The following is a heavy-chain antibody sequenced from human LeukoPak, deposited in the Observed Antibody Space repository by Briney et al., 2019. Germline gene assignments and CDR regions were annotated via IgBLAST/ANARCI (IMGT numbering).Heavy chain of an antibody. CDR1: GGSISSSSYY. CDR3: ARDPGGTYDY. CDR2: IYYIGST. D-gene: IGHD1-1*01. V-gene: IGHV4-39*07. J-gene: IGHJ4*02. Sequence: SETLSLTCTVSGGSISSSSYYWGWIRQPPGKGLEWMGSIYYIGSTYYNPSLKSRVTISVDTSKNQFSLKLSSVTAADTAVYYCARDPGGTYDYWGQGTLVTVSS.